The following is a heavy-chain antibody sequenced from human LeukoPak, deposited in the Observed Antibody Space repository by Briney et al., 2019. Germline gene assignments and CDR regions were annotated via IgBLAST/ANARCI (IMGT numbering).Heavy chain of an antibody. CDR1: GFTFSSYS. CDR2: ISSSSSYI. Sequence: PGGSLRLSCAASGFTFSSYSMTWVRQAPGKGLEWVSSISSSSSYIYYADSVKGRFTISRDNAKNSLYLQMNSLRAEDTAVYYCAVAGRYYTNGVCYNPFDYWGQGTLVTVSS. CDR3: AVAGRYYTNGVCYNPFDY. D-gene: IGHD2-8*01. J-gene: IGHJ4*02. V-gene: IGHV3-21*01.